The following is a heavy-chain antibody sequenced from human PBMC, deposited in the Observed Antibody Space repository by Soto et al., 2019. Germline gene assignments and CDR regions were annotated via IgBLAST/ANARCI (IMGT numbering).Heavy chain of an antibody. J-gene: IGHJ4*02. CDR3: ARQFVIVNIPYELDF. V-gene: IGHV4-31*03. D-gene: IGHD1-26*01. CDR1: GGSISSGRYY. CDR2: IYYSGST. Sequence: QVQLQESGPGLVKPSQTLSLTCTVSGGSISSGRYYWSWIRQHPGQGLEWIGYIYYSGSTSYNPSLKSRVTISVDTSKNQFSLSLSSVTAADTAVYYCARQFVIVNIPYELDFWGQGILVTVSS.